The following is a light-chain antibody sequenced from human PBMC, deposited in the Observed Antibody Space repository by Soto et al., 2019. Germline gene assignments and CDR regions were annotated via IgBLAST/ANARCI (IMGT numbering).Light chain of an antibody. Sequence: QSVLTQPPSVSAAPGQKVTISCSGSSSNIGNNYVSWYQQLPGTAPKLLIYDNNKRPSGIPDRFSGSKSGASATLGITGLQTGDEADYYCATWESSLSAGVFGGGPKVTVL. V-gene: IGLV1-51*01. CDR3: ATWESSLSAGV. CDR1: SSNIGNNY. J-gene: IGLJ2*01. CDR2: DNN.